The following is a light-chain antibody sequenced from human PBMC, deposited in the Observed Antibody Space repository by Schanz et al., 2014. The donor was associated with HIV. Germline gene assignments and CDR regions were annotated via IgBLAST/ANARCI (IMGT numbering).Light chain of an antibody. Sequence: QSVLTQPASVSGSPGQSITISCTGTSSDIGGYKYVSWYQHHPGKAPKLLIFDVDNRPSGVSHRFSAYKSGNTASLTISGLQADDEADYYCCSYAGSYTYVFGTGTKLTVL. J-gene: IGLJ1*01. V-gene: IGLV2-14*03. CDR1: SSDIGGYKY. CDR3: CSYAGSYTYV. CDR2: DVD.